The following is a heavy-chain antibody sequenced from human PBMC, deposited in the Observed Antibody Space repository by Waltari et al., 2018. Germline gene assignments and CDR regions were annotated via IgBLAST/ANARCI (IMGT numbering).Heavy chain of an antibody. CDR1: GYSISRGCY. Sequence: QVQLQESGPGLVKPSETLSLTCAVSGYSISRGCYWGGIRQPPGKGLEWIGSIYHSGSTYYNPSLKSRVTISVDTSKNQFSLKLSSVTAADTAVYYCATTPAPFDIWGQGTMVTVSS. J-gene: IGHJ3*02. V-gene: IGHV4-38-2*01. D-gene: IGHD2-15*01. CDR2: IYHSGST. CDR3: ATTPAPFDI.